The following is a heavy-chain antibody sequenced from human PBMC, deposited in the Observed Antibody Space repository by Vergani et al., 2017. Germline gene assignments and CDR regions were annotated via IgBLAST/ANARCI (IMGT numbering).Heavy chain of an antibody. CDR3: ARRIRIHDYSNYYYYMDV. Sequence: EVQLVESGGGLVQPGGSLRLSCAASGFTFSSYSMNWVRQAPGKGLEWVSYISSSSSTIYYADSVKGRFTISRDNAKNSLYLQMNSLRAEDTAVYYCARRIRIHDYSNYYYYMDVWGKGTTVTVSS. CDR1: GFTFSSYS. J-gene: IGHJ6*03. V-gene: IGHV3-48*01. CDR2: ISSSSSTI. D-gene: IGHD4-11*01.